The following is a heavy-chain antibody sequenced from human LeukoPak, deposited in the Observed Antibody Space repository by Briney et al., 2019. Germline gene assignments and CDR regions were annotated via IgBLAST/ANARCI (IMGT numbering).Heavy chain of an antibody. CDR2: IWYDGSNK. D-gene: IGHD2-2*01. CDR1: GFTFSSYG. V-gene: IGHV3-33*01. Sequence: GGSLRLSCAASGFTFSSYGMHWVRQAPGKGLEWVAVIWYDGSNKYYADSVKGRFTISRDNSKNTLYLQMNSLRAEDTAVYYCAREGYQLLELDYWGQGTLVTVSS. CDR3: AREGYQLLELDY. J-gene: IGHJ4*02.